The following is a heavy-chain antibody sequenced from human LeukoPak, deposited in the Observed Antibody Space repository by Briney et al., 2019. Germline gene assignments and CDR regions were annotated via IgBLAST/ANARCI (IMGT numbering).Heavy chain of an antibody. CDR2: MNPNSGNT. CDR3: ARDHSSGSYY. V-gene: IGHV1-8*01. D-gene: IGHD1-26*01. J-gene: IGHJ4*02. CDR1: GYTLTSYD. Sequence: ASVKVSCKASGYTLTSYDINWVRQATGQGLEWMGWMNPNSGNTGYAQKFQGRVTMTRDTSTSTVYMELSSLRSEDTAVYYCARDHSSGSYYWGQGTLVTVSS.